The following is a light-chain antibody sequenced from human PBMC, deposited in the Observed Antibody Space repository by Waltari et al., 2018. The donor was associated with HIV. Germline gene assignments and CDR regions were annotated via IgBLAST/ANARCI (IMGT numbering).Light chain of an antibody. Sequence: QSALTQPASVSGSPGQSITVSCTGTSSDVGGHNFVAWYQQHPGKIPKLLIYQVTNRPPGVSDRFSGSKSGDTASLTISGLQAEDEANYYCSSYTSSRTIIFGGGTKVTVL. CDR3: SSYTSSRTII. J-gene: IGLJ2*01. CDR1: SSDVGGHNF. CDR2: QVT. V-gene: IGLV2-14*01.